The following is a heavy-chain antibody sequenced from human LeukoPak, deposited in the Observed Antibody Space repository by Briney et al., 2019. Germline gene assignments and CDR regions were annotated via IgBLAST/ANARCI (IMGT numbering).Heavy chain of an antibody. V-gene: IGHV2-70*17. J-gene: IGHJ4*02. CDR3: ARGRRGADY. CDR2: IDWDGDK. Sequence: SGPALVKPTQTLTLTCSFSGFSLTTSQMCVSWIRQPPGKALEWLARIDWDGDKFYSTSLKTRLTISKDTSKNQVVLTMTNMDPMDTATYYCARGRRGADYWGQGILVTVSS. CDR1: GFSLTTSQMC. D-gene: IGHD6-25*01.